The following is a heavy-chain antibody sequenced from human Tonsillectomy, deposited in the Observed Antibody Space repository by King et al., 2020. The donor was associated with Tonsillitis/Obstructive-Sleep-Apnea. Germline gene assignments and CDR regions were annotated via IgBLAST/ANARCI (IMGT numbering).Heavy chain of an antibody. CDR2: INHSGST. J-gene: IGHJ6*03. D-gene: IGHD4-17*01. CDR3: ARGRGSVTPDSYYYYMDV. Sequence: VQLQQWGAGLLKPSETLSLTCAVYGGSFSGYYWSWIRQPPGKGLEWIGEINHSGSTNYNPSLKSRVTISVDTSKNQFSLKLSSVTAADTAVYYCARGRGSVTPDSYYYYMDVWGKGTTVTVSS. V-gene: IGHV4-34*01. CDR1: GGSFSGYY.